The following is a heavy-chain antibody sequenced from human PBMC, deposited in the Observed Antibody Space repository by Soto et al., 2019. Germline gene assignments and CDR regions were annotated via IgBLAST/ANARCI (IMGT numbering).Heavy chain of an antibody. Sequence: QVQLVQSGAEVKKPGASVKVSCKASGYTFTSYYMHWVRQAPGQGLEWMGIINPSGGSTSYAQKFQGRVTMTRDTSTSTVYMELSSLRSEDTAVYYCARDHSSGWYQGWFDPWGQGTLVTVSS. D-gene: IGHD6-19*01. CDR1: GYTFTSYY. V-gene: IGHV1-46*01. J-gene: IGHJ5*02. CDR2: INPSGGST. CDR3: ARDHSSGWYQGWFDP.